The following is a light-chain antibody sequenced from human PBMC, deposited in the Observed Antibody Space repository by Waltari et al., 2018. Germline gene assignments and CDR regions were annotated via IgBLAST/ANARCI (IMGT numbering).Light chain of an antibody. Sequence: QSVLTQPPSVSAAPGQKVTISCSGNSPNIGRAHVSWFQQLPGTVPKVVIYVNSERPPGIPDRFSGSKSGTSATLGITGLQTGDEACYYCGTWDHSLHGVVFGGGTELTVL. J-gene: IGLJ2*01. CDR3: GTWDHSLHGVV. V-gene: IGLV1-51*01. CDR1: SPNIGRAH. CDR2: VNS.